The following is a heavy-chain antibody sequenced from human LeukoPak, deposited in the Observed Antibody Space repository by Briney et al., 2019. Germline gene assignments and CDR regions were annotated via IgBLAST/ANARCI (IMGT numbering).Heavy chain of an antibody. Sequence: GGSLRLSCAASGFTFSTYSMNWVRQAPGKGLEWVSYITGSSTTIYYADSVKGRFTISRDNAKNSLYLQMNSLRAEDTALYYCARDVNGCSSTWYEYWGQGTLVTVSS. CDR3: ARDVNGCSSTWYEY. CDR2: ITGSSTTI. J-gene: IGHJ4*02. D-gene: IGHD6-13*01. V-gene: IGHV3-48*01. CDR1: GFTFSTYS.